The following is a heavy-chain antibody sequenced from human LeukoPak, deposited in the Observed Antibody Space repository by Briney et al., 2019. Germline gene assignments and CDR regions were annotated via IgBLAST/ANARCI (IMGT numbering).Heavy chain of an antibody. Sequence: PGGSLRLSCAASGFTFSSYGMHWVRQAPGKGLEWVAVISYDGSNKYYADSVKGRFTISRDNSKNTLYLQMNSLRAEDTAVYYCAKGSTMIVVVKEPPGIWGQGTMVTVSS. CDR3: AKGSTMIVVVKEPPGI. J-gene: IGHJ3*02. CDR2: ISYDGSNK. D-gene: IGHD3-22*01. V-gene: IGHV3-30*18. CDR1: GFTFSSYG.